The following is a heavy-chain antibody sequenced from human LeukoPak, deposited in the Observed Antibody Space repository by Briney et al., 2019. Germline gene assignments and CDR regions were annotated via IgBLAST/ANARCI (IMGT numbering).Heavy chain of an antibody. CDR2: IKQDGNEK. J-gene: IGHJ4*02. V-gene: IGHV3-7*01. Sequence: GGSLRLSCAASGFTFSDYWMSWVRQAPGKGLEWVANIKQDGNEKNYVDSARGRFSISRDNTKNSVYLQMNNLRAEDTAVYYCASRDALGYWGQGTLVTVSS. D-gene: IGHD6-13*01. CDR1: GFTFSDYW. CDR3: ASRDALGY.